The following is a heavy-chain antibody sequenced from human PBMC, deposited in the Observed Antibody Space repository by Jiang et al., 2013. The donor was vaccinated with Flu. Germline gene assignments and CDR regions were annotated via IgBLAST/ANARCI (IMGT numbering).Heavy chain of an antibody. J-gene: IGHJ6*02. CDR2: INTNTGNP. V-gene: IGHV7-4-1*01. CDR1: GYTFTSYA. D-gene: IGHD3-10*01. Sequence: QSGSELKKPGASVKVSCKASGYTFTSYAMNWVRQAPGQGLEWMGWINTNTGNPTYAQGFTGRFVFSLDTSVSTAYLQISDLRAEDTAVYYCARDRGVRDPIINYYYYGMDVVGPGDHGHRLL. CDR3: ARDRGVRDPIINYYYYGMDV.